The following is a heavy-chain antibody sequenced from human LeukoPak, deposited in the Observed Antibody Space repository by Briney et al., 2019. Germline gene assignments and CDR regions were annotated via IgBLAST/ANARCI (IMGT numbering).Heavy chain of an antibody. V-gene: IGHV4-39*07. CDR2: VSYSGNT. J-gene: IGHJ1*01. CDR3: ARSGVPQR. D-gene: IGHD7-27*01. CDR1: GGSITSHSFY. Sequence: PSETLSLTCSVSGGSITSHSFYWGWIRQSPGKGLELVGGVSYSGNTYYNPTLKSRVTISVDTSKNQFSLRLNSVTAADTAVYYCARSGVPQRWGQGTLVTVSS.